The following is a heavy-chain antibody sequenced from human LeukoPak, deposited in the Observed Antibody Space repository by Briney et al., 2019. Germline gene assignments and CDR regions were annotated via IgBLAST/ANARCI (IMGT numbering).Heavy chain of an antibody. J-gene: IGHJ4*02. CDR2: IRADAVTT. V-gene: IGHV3-23*01. CDR3: VKDDGWVQYAN. Sequence: GGSLSLSCATSGFIFSHHGMNWVRQAPGKGLEWVSGIRADAVTTYYADSVKGRFIISRDNSKNTVYLQMNSLSAEDAAVYYCVKDDGWVQYANWGQGTLVTVSS. D-gene: IGHD5-24*01. CDR1: GFIFSHHG.